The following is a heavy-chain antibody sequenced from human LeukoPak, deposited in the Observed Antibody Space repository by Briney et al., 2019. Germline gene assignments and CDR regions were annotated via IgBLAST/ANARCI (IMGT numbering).Heavy chain of an antibody. CDR1: GYTFTSYG. J-gene: IGHJ6*03. V-gene: IGHV1-18*01. CDR3: ARGQVPHTRYYYYYMDV. CDR2: ISAYNGNT. Sequence: GASVKVSCKASGYTFTSYGISWVRQAPGQGLEWMGWISAYNGNTNYAQKLQGRVTMTTDTSTSTAYMELRSLRSDDTAVYYCARGQVPHTRYYYYYMDVWGKGTTVTVSS.